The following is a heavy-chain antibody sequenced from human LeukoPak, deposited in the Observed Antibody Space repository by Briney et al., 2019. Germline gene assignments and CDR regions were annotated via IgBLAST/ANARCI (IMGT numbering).Heavy chain of an antibody. CDR1: RGTFSSYA. J-gene: IGHJ5*02. D-gene: IGHD1-26*01. Sequence: SVKVSCKASRGTFSSYAISWVRQAPGQGLEWMGGIIPIFGTANYAQKFQGRVTITADESTSTAYMELSSLRSDDTAVYYCAREWDNWFDPWGQGTLVTVSS. CDR2: IIPIFGTA. CDR3: AREWDNWFDP. V-gene: IGHV1-69*13.